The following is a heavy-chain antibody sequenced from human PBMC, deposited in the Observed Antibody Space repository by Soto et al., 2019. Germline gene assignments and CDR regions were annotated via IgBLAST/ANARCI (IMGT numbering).Heavy chain of an antibody. D-gene: IGHD3-10*01. Sequence: ASVKVSCKASGYTFTSYDINWVRQATGQGLEWMGWMNPNSGKTGYAQKFQGTVTMTRNTPISTVYMELSSLSAEDTAVYYCASGGWFGDFDYWGQGTLVTVSS. CDR1: GYTFTSYD. V-gene: IGHV1-8*01. CDR3: ASGGWFGDFDY. CDR2: MNPNSGKT. J-gene: IGHJ4*02.